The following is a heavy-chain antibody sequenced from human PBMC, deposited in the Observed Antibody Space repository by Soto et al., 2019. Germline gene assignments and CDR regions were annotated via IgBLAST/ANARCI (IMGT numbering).Heavy chain of an antibody. D-gene: IGHD3-22*01. Sequence: EVPLVESGGGLVQPGGSLRLSCAASGFTFSSYGMNWVRQAPGKGLEWVSYISSSSTIIYYADSVKGRFTIFRDNAKNSLYLQLNSLRDEDTAVYYCARSPYYYDSSNYYGYWGQGTLVTVSS. CDR2: ISSSSTII. CDR3: ARSPYYYDSSNYYGY. J-gene: IGHJ4*02. CDR1: GFTFSSYG. V-gene: IGHV3-48*02.